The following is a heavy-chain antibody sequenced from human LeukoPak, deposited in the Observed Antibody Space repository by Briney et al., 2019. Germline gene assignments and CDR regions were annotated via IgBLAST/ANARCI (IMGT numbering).Heavy chain of an antibody. CDR3: ARGLKRVGATTPDY. Sequence: GGSLRLSCAASGFTFSSYSVNWVRQAPGKGLEWVSSISSSSSYIYYTDSVKGRFTISRDNAKNSLYLQMNSLRAEDTAMYYCARGLKRVGATTPDYWGQGTLVTVSS. J-gene: IGHJ4*02. CDR1: GFTFSSYS. CDR2: ISSSSSYI. D-gene: IGHD1-26*01. V-gene: IGHV3-21*01.